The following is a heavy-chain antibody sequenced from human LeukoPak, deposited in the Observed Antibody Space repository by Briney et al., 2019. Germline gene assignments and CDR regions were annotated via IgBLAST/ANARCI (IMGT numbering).Heavy chain of an antibody. D-gene: IGHD4-17*01. V-gene: IGHV1-18*01. CDR1: GYTFNKYS. Sequence: ASVKVSCKTSGYTFNKYSITWVRQAPGQGLEWMGWISVYNDNTNYAQSLQGRVTMTTDTSTSTAYVELRSLRSDDTAVYYCARGKSVTTLLNWFDPWGQGTLVIVSS. CDR3: ARGKSVTTLLNWFDP. J-gene: IGHJ5*02. CDR2: ISVYNDNT.